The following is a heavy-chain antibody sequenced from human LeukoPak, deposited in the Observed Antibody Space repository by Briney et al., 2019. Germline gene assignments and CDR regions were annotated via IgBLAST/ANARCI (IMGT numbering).Heavy chain of an antibody. CDR1: DFTFSSYY. D-gene: IGHD2-21*01. Sequence: GGSLRLSCVASDFTFSSYYMTWFRQAPGKGLEWVASISDSGRYIFSADSMRGRFTISRDNSAKTLYLEIYSLRVDDTATYFCGGKFPGAAYYFDSWGQGTLVAVSS. CDR2: ISDSGRYI. J-gene: IGHJ4*02. V-gene: IGHV3-23*01. CDR3: GGKFPGAAYYFDS.